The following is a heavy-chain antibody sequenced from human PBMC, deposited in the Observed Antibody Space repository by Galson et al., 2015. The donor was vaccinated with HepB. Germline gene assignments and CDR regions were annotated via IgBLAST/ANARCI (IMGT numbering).Heavy chain of an antibody. V-gene: IGHV1-18*04. D-gene: IGHD3-22*01. Sequence: SVKVSCKASGYTFTSYGISWVRQAPGQGLEWMGWISAYNGNTNYAQKLQGRVTITADKSTSTAYMELSSLRSEDTAVYYCARSDYYDSSGYYWPFDYWGQGTLVTVSS. J-gene: IGHJ4*02. CDR2: ISAYNGNT. CDR3: ARSDYYDSSGYYWPFDY. CDR1: GYTFTSYG.